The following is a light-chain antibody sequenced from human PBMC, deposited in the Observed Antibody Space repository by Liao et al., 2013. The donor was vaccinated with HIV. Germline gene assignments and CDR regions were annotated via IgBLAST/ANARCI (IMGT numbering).Light chain of an antibody. CDR2: QDT. CDR1: KLGNRY. V-gene: IGLV3-1*01. CDR3: QAWDSITNV. J-gene: IGLJ1*01. Sequence: SYELTQAPSVSVSPGQTASITCSGDKLGNRYTCWYQQKPGQSPVLVIYQDTKRPSGIPERFSGSNSGNTATLTISGTQAMDEADYYCQAWDSITNVFGSGTTVTVL.